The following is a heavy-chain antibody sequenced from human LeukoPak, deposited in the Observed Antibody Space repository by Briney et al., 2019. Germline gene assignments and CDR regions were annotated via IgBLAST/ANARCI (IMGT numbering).Heavy chain of an antibody. V-gene: IGHV1-2*07. CDR1: GYNFTDYY. CDR2: INPNSGGT. CDR3: ARGSDEGWNDFDY. J-gene: IGHJ4*02. D-gene: IGHD1-1*01. Sequence: ASVEVSCKASGYNFTDYYFTVQYIHWVRQVPGQGLQWMGWINPNSGGTRYAPNFQGRVTLTKDTSINIVYMGLSSLRSDDTAVYYCARGSDEGWNDFDYWGQGTLVTVSS.